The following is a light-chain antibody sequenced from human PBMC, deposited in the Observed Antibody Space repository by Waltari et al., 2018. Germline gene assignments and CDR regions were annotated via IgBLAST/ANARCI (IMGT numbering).Light chain of an antibody. CDR1: QSLVYSDGNTD. V-gene: IGKV2-30*01. Sequence: VVLTQSPLSLPVTPGQPASISCSSSQSLVYSDGNTDLNWFKQRPGQSPRRLLYKISNRDAGVPDRFSGSGSGTDFTLKISRVETEDVGIYYCMHGGHWPYTFGQGTKLEIE. CDR3: MHGGHWPYT. CDR2: KIS. J-gene: IGKJ2*01.